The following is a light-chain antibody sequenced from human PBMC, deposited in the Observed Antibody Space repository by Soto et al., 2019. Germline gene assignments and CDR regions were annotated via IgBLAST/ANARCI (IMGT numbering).Light chain of an antibody. V-gene: IGKV3-20*01. CDR3: QQYVSIPLT. CDR2: GAS. Sequence: EIVLTQSPGTLSMSPGERATLSCRASQSVGTYLAWYQQKPGQAPRLLIYGASSRATGIPDRFSGSGSGTDVTLTTNRLEAEDSAVYYCQQYVSIPLTFGEGTKVEIK. CDR1: QSVGTY. J-gene: IGKJ4*01.